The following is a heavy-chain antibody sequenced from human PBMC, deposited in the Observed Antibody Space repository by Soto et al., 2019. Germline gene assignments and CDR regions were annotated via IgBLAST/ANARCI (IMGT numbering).Heavy chain of an antibody. Sequence: QVQLQESGPGLVRPSETLSLTCTVSGAAMSSNYWSWIRQPPGQGLEWIGYVYYAGATSYNPSLKSRVTISVDTSKNQFSLKLSSVTAADTAVYYCARAMGDWGTYYYYYGMDVWGQGTTVTVSS. D-gene: IGHD3-16*01. J-gene: IGHJ6*02. CDR2: VYYAGAT. CDR3: ARAMGDWGTYYYYYGMDV. V-gene: IGHV4-59*01. CDR1: GAAMSSNY.